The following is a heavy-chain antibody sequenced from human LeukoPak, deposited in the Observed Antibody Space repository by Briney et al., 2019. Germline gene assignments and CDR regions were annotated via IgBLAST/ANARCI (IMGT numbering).Heavy chain of an antibody. J-gene: IGHJ6*03. CDR1: GGSLSSYY. CDR2: IYYSGST. Sequence: SSETLSLTCTVSGGSLSSYYWSWIRQPPGKGLEWIGYIYYSGSTNYNPSLKSRVTISVDTSKNQFSLKLSSVTAADTAVYYCVRVLEYSSSSGYYCMDVWGKGTTVTVSS. D-gene: IGHD6-6*01. CDR3: VRVLEYSSSSGYYCMDV. V-gene: IGHV4-59*01.